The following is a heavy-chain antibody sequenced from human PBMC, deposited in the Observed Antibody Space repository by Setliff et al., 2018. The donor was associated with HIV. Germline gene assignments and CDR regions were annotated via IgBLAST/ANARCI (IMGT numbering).Heavy chain of an antibody. Sequence: PGGSLRLPCAASGFTVSTYYMAWVRQAPGKGLEWVSTIYGSGDTYHADSVKGRFSLSRDTSKNTMYLQMNSLRSEDTAVYYCARVLQYNSALDNWGLGTLVTVSS. D-gene: IGHD6-25*01. CDR3: ARVLQYNSALDN. CDR1: GFTVSTYY. V-gene: IGHV3-66*02. CDR2: IYGSGDT. J-gene: IGHJ4*02.